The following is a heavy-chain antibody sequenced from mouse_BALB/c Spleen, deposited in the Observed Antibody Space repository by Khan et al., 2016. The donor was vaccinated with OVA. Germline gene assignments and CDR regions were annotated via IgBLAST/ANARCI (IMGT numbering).Heavy chain of an antibody. D-gene: IGHD2-14*01. J-gene: IGHJ3*01. CDR1: GDSITSGY. V-gene: IGHV3-8*02. CDR3: ARSTYRYAFAY. Sequence: EVQLVESGPSLVKPSQTLSLTCSVTGDSITSGYWSWIRKFPGNKLEYMGYMIYSGNTYYNPSLKSRISITRHTSKNQYYLQWNSVTTEDTATYYCARSTYRYAFAYWGQGTLVTVSA. CDR2: MIYSGNT.